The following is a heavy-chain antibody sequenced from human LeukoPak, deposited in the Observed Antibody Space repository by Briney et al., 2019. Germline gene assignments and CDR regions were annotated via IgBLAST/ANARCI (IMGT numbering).Heavy chain of an antibody. D-gene: IGHD3-10*01. V-gene: IGHV4-59*01. CDR3: ARGGYYGSGNDFRFDP. J-gene: IGHJ5*02. CDR1: GGSISSYY. CDR2: IYYSGST. Sequence: SETLSLTCTVSGGSISSYYWSWIRQPPGKGLEWIGYIYYSGSTNYNLSLKSRVTISVDTSKNQFSLKLKSVTAADTAVYYCARGGYYGSGNDFRFDPWGQGTLVTVSS.